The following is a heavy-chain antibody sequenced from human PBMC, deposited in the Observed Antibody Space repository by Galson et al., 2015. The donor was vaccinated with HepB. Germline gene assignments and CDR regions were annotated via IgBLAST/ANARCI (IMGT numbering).Heavy chain of an antibody. D-gene: IGHD1-26*01. J-gene: IGHJ6*02. CDR3: ARDLMGATGFLYYYYGMDV. Sequence: SLRLSCAASGFTFSSYSMNWVRQAPGKGLEWVSYISSSSSTIYCADSVKGRFTISRDNAKNSLYLQMNSLRAEDTAVYYCARDLMGATGFLYYYYGMDVWGQGTTVTVSS. CDR1: GFTFSSYS. CDR2: ISSSSSTI. V-gene: IGHV3-48*01.